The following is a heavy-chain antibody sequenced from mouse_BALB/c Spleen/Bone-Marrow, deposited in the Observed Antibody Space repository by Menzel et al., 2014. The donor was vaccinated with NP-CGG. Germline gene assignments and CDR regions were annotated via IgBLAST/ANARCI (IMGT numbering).Heavy chain of an antibody. CDR3: TRSDGYYVPHWYFDV. J-gene: IGHJ1*01. CDR2: INPSNGGT. Sequence: QVQLQQFGAELVKPGASVKLSCKASGYTFTSYYMYWVKQRPGQGLEWIGEINPSNGGTNFNEKFKSKATLTVDKSSSTAYMQLSSLTSEDSAVYYCTRSDGYYVPHWYFDVWGAGTTVTVSS. D-gene: IGHD2-3*01. V-gene: IGHV1S81*02. CDR1: GYTFTSYY.